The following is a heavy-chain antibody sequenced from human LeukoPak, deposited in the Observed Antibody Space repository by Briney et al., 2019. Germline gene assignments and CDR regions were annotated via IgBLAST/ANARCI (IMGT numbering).Heavy chain of an antibody. J-gene: IGHJ4*02. CDR2: INPNSGGT. V-gene: IGHV1-2*02. D-gene: IGHD1-26*01. CDR3: ARVWINVGATPAIAY. Sequence: ASVKVSCKASGYTFTGYYMHWVRQAPGQGLEWMGWINPNSGGTNYAQKFQGRVTMTRETSISTAYMELSRLRSDDTAVYYCARVWINVGATPAIAYWGQGTLVTVSS. CDR1: GYTFTGYY.